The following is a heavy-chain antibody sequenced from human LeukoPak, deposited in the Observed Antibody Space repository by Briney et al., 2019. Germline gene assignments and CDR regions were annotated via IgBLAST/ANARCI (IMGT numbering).Heavy chain of an antibody. D-gene: IGHD3-10*01. CDR3: ASNYYGSGSLDY. CDR1: GGSISSYY. J-gene: IGHJ4*02. Sequence: PSETLSLTCTVSGGSISSYYWSWIRQPPGKGLEWIGYIYYNGSTNYNPSLKSPVTISVDTSKNQFSLKLSSVTAADTAVYYCASNYYGSGSLDYWGQGNLVTVSS. CDR2: IYYNGST. V-gene: IGHV4-59*08.